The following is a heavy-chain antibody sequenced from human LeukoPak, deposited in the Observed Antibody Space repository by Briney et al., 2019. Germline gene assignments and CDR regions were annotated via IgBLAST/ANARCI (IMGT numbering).Heavy chain of an antibody. D-gene: IGHD7-27*01. J-gene: IGHJ4*02. V-gene: IGHV1-24*01. CDR1: GYTLTELS. CDR2: FDTEDGVT. CDR3: ATVAGFWGGGPYYFDY. Sequence: GASVKVSCEVSGYTLTELSMHRVRQAPGTGRGGLGGFDTEDGVTTHAQTFPGRVTMTEDTSTDTAYMELSSLKSEDAAVYYCATVAGFWGGGPYYFDYWGQGTLVTVSS.